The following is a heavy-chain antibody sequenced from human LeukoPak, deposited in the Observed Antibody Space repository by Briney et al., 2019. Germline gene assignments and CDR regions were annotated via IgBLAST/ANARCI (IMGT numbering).Heavy chain of an antibody. D-gene: IGHD3-10*01. Sequence: PGGSLRVSCAASGFTFSSYAMSWVRQAPGKGLEWVSAMSGSGGSTYYADSVKGRFNISRDNSKKTLYLKMNSLRAEDTAVYFCAKDHWGAIRGEFDYWGQGTLVTVSS. CDR3: AKDHWGAIRGEFDY. J-gene: IGHJ4*02. CDR2: MSGSGGST. CDR1: GFTFSSYA. V-gene: IGHV3-23*01.